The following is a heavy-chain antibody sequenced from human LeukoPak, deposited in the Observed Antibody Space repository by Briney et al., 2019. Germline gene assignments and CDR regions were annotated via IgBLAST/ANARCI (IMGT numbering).Heavy chain of an antibody. J-gene: IGHJ4*02. CDR3: ARGRGFGELIVY. CDR2: IIPILAAA. D-gene: IGHD3-10*01. V-gene: IGHV1-69*16. CDR1: GGTFMRHS. Sequence: SVKVSCKASGGTFMRHSISWVRQAPGQGLEWMGGIIPILAAADYPQKYQGRVTITTDESTSTAFMELSSITSEDSAVYYCARGRGFGELIVYWGQGTLVTVSS.